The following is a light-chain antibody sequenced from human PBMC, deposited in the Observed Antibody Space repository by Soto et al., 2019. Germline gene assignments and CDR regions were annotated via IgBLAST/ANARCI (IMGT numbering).Light chain of an antibody. J-gene: IGKJ5*01. CDR1: QSVSGD. CDR3: QQYNNWPIT. V-gene: IGKV3-15*01. CDR2: DAS. Sequence: EILLTQSPATLSVAPCERATLSGRASQSVSGDLAWYHHKPGQAPRLLIYDASTRALDTPARFAGSGAGTEFTITISSLQSEDFAVYFCQQYNNWPITFGQGTRLDIK.